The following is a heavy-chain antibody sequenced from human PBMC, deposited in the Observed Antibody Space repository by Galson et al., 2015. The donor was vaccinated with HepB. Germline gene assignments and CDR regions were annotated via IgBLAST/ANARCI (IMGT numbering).Heavy chain of an antibody. J-gene: IGHJ3*01. CDR3: AKRRRGYSGYDWGAAFDV. Sequence: SLRLSCAASGFPFSNYAMYWVRQAPGKGLEWVASIRYDGTNKDYVDSVKGRFTISRDNSKNTLFLQMNSLRAEDTAAYHCAKRRRGYSGYDWGAAFDVWGQGTMVTVSS. D-gene: IGHD5-12*01. V-gene: IGHV3-30*02. CDR2: IRYDGTNK. CDR1: GFPFSNYA.